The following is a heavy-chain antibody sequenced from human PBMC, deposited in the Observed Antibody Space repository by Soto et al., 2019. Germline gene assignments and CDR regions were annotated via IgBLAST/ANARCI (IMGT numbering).Heavy chain of an antibody. V-gene: IGHV4-34*01. J-gene: IGHJ6*02. CDR3: ARGGYSYGTSYYYYYYGMDV. CDR1: GGSFCGYY. D-gene: IGHD5-18*01. Sequence: PSETLALTCAVYGGSFCGYYWSWIRQPPGKGLEWIGEINHSGSTNYNPSLKSRVTISVDTSKNQFSLKLSSVTAADTAVYYCARGGYSYGTSYYYYYYGMDVWGQGTTVTVSS. CDR2: INHSGST.